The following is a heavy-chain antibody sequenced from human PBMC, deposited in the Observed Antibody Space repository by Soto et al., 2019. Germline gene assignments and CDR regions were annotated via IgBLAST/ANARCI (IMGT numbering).Heavy chain of an antibody. J-gene: IGHJ4*02. CDR2: ISSSSSYT. D-gene: IGHD1-26*01. CDR3: SRVIVGAIAY. V-gene: IGHV3-11*05. Sequence: QVQLVESGGGWVKPGGSLRLACAASGFTFSDYDLSWIRQAPGKGREWVSYISSSSSYTNYADSVKGRFTISRDNANNSLYLPMNSLRAEDTDVDYCSRVIVGAIAYWCQGTLVTVFS. CDR1: GFTFSDYD.